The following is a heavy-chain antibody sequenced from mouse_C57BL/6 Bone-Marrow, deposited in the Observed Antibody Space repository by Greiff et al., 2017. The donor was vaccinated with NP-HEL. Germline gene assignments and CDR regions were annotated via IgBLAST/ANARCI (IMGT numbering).Heavy chain of an antibody. CDR2: IYPRSGNT. D-gene: IGHD1-1*01. V-gene: IGHV1-81*01. Sequence: QVQLKESGAELARPGASVKLSCKASGYTFTSYGISWVKQRTGQGLEWIGEIYPRSGNTYYNEKFKGKATLTADKSSSTAYMELRSLTSEDSAVYFCARRPLFTTVPSMDYWGQGTSVTVSS. CDR1: GYTFTSYG. J-gene: IGHJ4*01. CDR3: ARRPLFTTVPSMDY.